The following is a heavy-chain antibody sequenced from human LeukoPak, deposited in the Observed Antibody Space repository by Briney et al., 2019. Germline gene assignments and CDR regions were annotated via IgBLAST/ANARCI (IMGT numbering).Heavy chain of an antibody. CDR1: GLTFSVAG. CDR3: ATRNCTGTTCYPLDD. J-gene: IGHJ4*02. V-gene: IGHV3-23*01. D-gene: IGHD1-7*01. Sequence: PGGSLRLSCVASGLTFSVAGMHWVRQAPGQGLEWVSAIIGNSASVYYKDSVKGRFTISRDNSKNTLYLHMNRLRAEDTAIYYCATRNCTGTTCYPLDDWGQGTLVTVSS. CDR2: IIGNSASV.